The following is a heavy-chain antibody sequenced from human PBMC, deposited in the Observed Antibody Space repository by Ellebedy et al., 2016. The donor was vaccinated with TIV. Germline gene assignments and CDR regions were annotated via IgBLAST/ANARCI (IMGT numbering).Heavy chain of an antibody. Sequence: ASVKVSCXASGYTFTTSGIAWVRQAPGQGLDWVGWVSTYSNKTNYAQKFQGRVTLTTDTSTSTAYMELRGLRSDDTAVYSCARDRNYYGSGTYYVSDHWGQGTLVTVSS. J-gene: IGHJ4*02. CDR1: GYTFTTSG. CDR3: ARDRNYYGSGTYYVSDH. V-gene: IGHV1-18*01. CDR2: VSTYSNKT. D-gene: IGHD3-10*01.